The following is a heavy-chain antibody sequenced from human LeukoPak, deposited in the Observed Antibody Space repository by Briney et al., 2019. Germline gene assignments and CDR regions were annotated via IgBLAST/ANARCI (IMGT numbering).Heavy chain of an antibody. J-gene: IGHJ4*02. CDR3: AIGRGDNSIDGTFYS. Sequence: GGSLTLSCTASGFTFDEYAKQWVRQTPGKGLEWVSLISGNGENKYYADSVKGRFTISRATSKNSLYLQMNSLRTEDTAFYSCAIGRGDNSIDGTFYSWGQGTPVTVSS. CDR1: GFTFDEYA. D-gene: IGHD3-10*01. CDR2: ISGNGENK. V-gene: IGHV3-43*02.